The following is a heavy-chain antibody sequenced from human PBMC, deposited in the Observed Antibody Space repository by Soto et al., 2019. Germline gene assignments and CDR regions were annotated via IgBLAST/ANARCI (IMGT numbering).Heavy chain of an antibody. J-gene: IGHJ6*02. D-gene: IGHD1-26*01. V-gene: IGHV1-18*01. CDR3: ARDSLVIGGATIYYYGMDV. CDR2: ISAYNGNT. Sequence: AGVKVSCKASGYTFTSDGISWVRQAPGQGLEWMGWISAYNGNTNYAQKLQGRVTMTTDTSTSTAYMELRSLRSDDTAVYYCARDSLVIGGATIYYYGMDVWGQGTTVTV. CDR1: GYTFTSDG.